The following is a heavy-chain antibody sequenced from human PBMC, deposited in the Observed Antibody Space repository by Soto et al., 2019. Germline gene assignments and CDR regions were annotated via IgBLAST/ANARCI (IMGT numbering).Heavy chain of an antibody. V-gene: IGHV3-23*01. D-gene: IGHD7-27*01. CDR2: ISGSGGST. J-gene: IGHJ6*02. CDR1: GFTFSSYA. CDR3: AKDNWVSGWDTYYYYYGMDV. Sequence: GGSLRLSCAASGFTFSSYAMSWVRQAPGKGLEWVSAISGSGGSTYYADSVKGRFTISRDNSKNTLYLQMNSLRAEDTAVYYCAKDNWVSGWDTYYYYYGMDVWGQGTTVTVSS.